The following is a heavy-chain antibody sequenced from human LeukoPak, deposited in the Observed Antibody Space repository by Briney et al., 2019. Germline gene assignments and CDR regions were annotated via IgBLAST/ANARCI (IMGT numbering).Heavy chain of an antibody. CDR2: IKQDGSEK. CDR3: ARDQGSGINYYYYYMDV. D-gene: IGHD3-10*01. J-gene: IGHJ6*03. V-gene: IGHV3-7*01. CDR1: GFIVRNYY. Sequence: PGGSLRLSCAASGFIVRNYYLSWVRQAPGKGLEWVANIKQDGSEKYYVDSVKGRFTISRDNAKNSLYLQMNSLRAEDTAVYYCARDQGSGINYYYYYMDVWGKGTTVTVSS.